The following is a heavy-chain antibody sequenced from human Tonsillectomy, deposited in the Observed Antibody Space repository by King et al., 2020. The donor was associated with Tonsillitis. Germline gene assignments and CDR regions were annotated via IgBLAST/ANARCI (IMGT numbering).Heavy chain of an antibody. D-gene: IGHD6-13*01. J-gene: IGHJ4*02. V-gene: IGHV3-9*01. Sequence: LQLVQSGGGLVQPGRSLRLSCAASGFTFDDYAMHWVRQAPGKGLEWVSGISWNSGSIGYADSVKGRFTISRDNAKNSLYLQMNSLRAEDTALDYCAKDYSNSWYGVGEVVFDDWGQGTLVTVSS. CDR3: AKDYSNSWYGVGEVVFDD. CDR2: ISWNSGSI. CDR1: GFTFDDYA.